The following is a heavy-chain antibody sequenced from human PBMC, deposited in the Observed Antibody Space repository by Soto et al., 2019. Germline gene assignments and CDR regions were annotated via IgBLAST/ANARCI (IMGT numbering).Heavy chain of an antibody. J-gene: IGHJ5*02. V-gene: IGHV4-61*01. CDR2: IYFTGST. CDR3: TRGPPRVQWFDP. Sequence: SETLSLTCTVSGGAVSSGTYYWSWIRQPPGKGLEWIGHIYFTGSTNNNPSLKSRVTMSLDTSRNQFSLKLSSVTAADTAVYYCTRGPPRVQWFDPWGLGTLVTVSS. CDR1: GGAVSSGTYY.